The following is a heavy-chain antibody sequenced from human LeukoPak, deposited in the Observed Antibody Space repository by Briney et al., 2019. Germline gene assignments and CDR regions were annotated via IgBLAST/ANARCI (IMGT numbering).Heavy chain of an antibody. D-gene: IGHD5-12*01. J-gene: IGHJ5*02. V-gene: IGHV4-34*01. CDR2: INHSGST. Sequence: PSETLSLTCALYGGSFSGYYWCCIRQPPGQGLEWIGEINHSGSTNYNPSLKSRVTISVDTSKNQFSLKVSSVTAADTAVYYCARGFSPGLRFDPWGQGTLVTVSS. CDR1: GGSFSGYY. CDR3: ARGFSPGLRFDP.